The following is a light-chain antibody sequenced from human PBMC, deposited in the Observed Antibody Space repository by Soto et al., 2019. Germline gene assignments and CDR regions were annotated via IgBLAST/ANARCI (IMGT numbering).Light chain of an antibody. CDR1: SSNIGAGYD. CDR2: GNS. Sequence: HSVLTQPPSVSGAPGQRVTISCTGSSSNIGAGYDVHWYQQFPGTAPKLLIYGNSNRPSGVPDRFSGSKSGTSASLAITGLQAEDEADYYCQSYHSSLSGVVFGGGTKLTVL. V-gene: IGLV1-40*01. CDR3: QSYHSSLSGVV. J-gene: IGLJ2*01.